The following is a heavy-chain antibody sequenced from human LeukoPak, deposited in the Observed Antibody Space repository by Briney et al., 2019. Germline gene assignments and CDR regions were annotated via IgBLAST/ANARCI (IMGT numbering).Heavy chain of an antibody. CDR2: ISGSGGST. V-gene: IGHV3-23*01. Sequence: PGGSLTLSCAASGFTFSTYAMSWVRQPPGKGLEWVSSISGSGGSTYYSDSVEGRFTISRDNSKNTLYLQMNSLSPGDTALYYCTKGDNSGDYLSFDYWGEGTLVTVSS. CDR1: GFTFSTYA. D-gene: IGHD4-17*01. J-gene: IGHJ4*02. CDR3: TKGDNSGDYLSFDY.